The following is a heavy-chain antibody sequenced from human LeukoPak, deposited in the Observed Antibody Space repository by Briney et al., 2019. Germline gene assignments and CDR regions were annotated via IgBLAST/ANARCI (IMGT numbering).Heavy chain of an antibody. CDR3: ASAGGYSSSRLYYYYGMDV. V-gene: IGHV1-2*02. CDR1: GYTLTDHY. J-gene: IGHJ6*02. D-gene: IGHD6-13*01. CDR2: INPNSGGT. Sequence: GASVKVSCKASGYTLTDHYIHWVRQAPGQGLEWMGWINPNSGGTNYAQKFQGRVTMTRDTSISTAYMELSRLRSDETAVYYCASAGGYSSSRLYYYYGMDVWGQGTTVTVSS.